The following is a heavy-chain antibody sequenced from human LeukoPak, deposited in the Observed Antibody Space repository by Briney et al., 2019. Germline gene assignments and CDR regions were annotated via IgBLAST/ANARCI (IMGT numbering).Heavy chain of an antibody. CDR2: IRSDGINK. CDR3: ARGVYDWGY. D-gene: IGHD3-10*01. V-gene: IGHV3-30*02. Sequence: PGGSLRLSCAASGSTFSRHVMHWVRQAPGKGLEWVAFIRSDGINKDYADSLKGRFVISRDNSRNTLFLQMNSLKTEDTAVYFCARGVYDWGYWGQGTLVTVSS. J-gene: IGHJ4*02. CDR1: GSTFSRHV.